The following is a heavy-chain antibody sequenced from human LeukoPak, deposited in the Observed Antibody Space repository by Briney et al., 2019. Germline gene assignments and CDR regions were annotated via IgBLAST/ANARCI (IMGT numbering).Heavy chain of an antibody. J-gene: IGHJ4*02. V-gene: IGHV4-39*01. CDR3: TAGTSDYFDF. CDR1: GGSISSSSYY. Sequence: PSETLSLTCTVSGGSISSSSYYRGCIRQPPGKGLEWIGSIYYSGSSYYNTSLKRRVTITDETSKNQFSLKLSSVTAADSAVYYCTAGTSDYFDFWGEGSLVSVS. D-gene: IGHD6-25*01. CDR2: IYYSGSS.